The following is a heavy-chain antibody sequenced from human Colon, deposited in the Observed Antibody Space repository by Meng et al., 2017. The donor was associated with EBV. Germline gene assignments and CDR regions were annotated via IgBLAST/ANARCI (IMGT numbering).Heavy chain of an antibody. J-gene: IGHJ5*02. Sequence: VLLQGSGAGLVKPSGLLSLTCAVSGTSISTSNWWSWIRQSPGEGLEWIGAIYHNGQTNYNPSLKSRVSMSVDESKNEFSLNLKSVTAADTAVYYCARDGGVTHIPWGQGVLVTVSS. D-gene: IGHD2-8*02. V-gene: IGHV4-4*02. CDR1: GTSISTSNW. CDR2: IYHNGQT. CDR3: ARDGGVTHIP.